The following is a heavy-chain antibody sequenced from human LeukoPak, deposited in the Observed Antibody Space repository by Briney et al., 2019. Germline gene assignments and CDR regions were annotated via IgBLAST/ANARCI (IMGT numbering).Heavy chain of an antibody. J-gene: IGHJ5*02. CDR2: IYYSGST. CDR3: ARLGFGESPFDP. V-gene: IGHV4-59*01. D-gene: IGHD3-10*01. Sequence: SETLSLTCTVSGGSISSYYWSWIRQPPGKGLEWIGYIYYSGSTNYNPSLKSRVTISVDTSKNQFSLKLSSVTAADTAVYYCARLGFGESPFDPWGQGTLVTVSS. CDR1: GGSISSYY.